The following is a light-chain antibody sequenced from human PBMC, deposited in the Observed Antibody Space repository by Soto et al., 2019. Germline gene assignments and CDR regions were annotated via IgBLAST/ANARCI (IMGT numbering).Light chain of an antibody. CDR1: GSNIGAGYN. CDR3: QSYDSSLSGVV. CDR2: DNS. Sequence: QPVLTQPPSVSGAPGQRVTISCSGSGSNIGAGYNVHWYQQLPGTAPKFLIYDNSNRPSGVPDRFSGSKSGTSASLAITGLQAEDEADYYCQSYDSSLSGVVFGGGTKVTVL. J-gene: IGLJ2*01. V-gene: IGLV1-40*01.